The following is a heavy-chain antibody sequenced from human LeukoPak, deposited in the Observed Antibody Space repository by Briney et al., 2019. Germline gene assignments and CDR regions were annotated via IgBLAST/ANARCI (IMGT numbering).Heavy chain of an antibody. CDR1: GGSISSYY. Sequence: SETLSLTCAVSGGSISSYYWSWIRQPPGKGLEWIGYIYYSGSTNYNPSLKSRVTISVDTSKNQFSLKLSSVTAADTAVYYCARSRQGPFDYWGQGTLVTVSS. D-gene: IGHD6-25*01. CDR3: ARSRQGPFDY. V-gene: IGHV4-59*01. J-gene: IGHJ4*02. CDR2: IYYSGST.